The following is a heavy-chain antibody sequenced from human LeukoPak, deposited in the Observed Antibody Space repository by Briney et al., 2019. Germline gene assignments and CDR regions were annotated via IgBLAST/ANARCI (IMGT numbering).Heavy chain of an antibody. CDR3: AKAITYGSGVGVDY. Sequence: PGGSLRLSCAACGFTFSSYGMHWVRQAPGKGLEWVAVISYDGSNKYYADSVKGRFTISRDNSKNTLYLQMNSLRAEDTAVYYCAKAITYGSGVGVDYWGQGTLVTVSS. V-gene: IGHV3-30*18. D-gene: IGHD3-10*01. CDR1: GFTFSSYG. CDR2: ISYDGSNK. J-gene: IGHJ4*02.